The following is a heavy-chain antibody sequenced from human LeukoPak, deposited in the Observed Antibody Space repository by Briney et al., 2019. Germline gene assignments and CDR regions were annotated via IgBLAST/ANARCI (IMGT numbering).Heavy chain of an antibody. Sequence: GGSLRLSCAASGFTFSSYGMPWVRQAPGKGLEWVAFIRYDGSNKYYADSVKGRFTISRDNAKNSLYLQMNSLRAEDTAVYYCARVPWFGDSRVGAFDIWGQGTMVTVSS. CDR2: IRYDGSNK. CDR1: GFTFSSYG. D-gene: IGHD3-10*01. J-gene: IGHJ3*02. CDR3: ARVPWFGDSRVGAFDI. V-gene: IGHV3-30*02.